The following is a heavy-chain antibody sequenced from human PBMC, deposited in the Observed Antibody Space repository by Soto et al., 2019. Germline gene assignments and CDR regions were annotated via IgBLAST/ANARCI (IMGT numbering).Heavy chain of an antibody. CDR3: ARSTVSIEYSYDSSGYLPFDY. J-gene: IGHJ4*02. Sequence: GESLKISCKGSGYSFTSYWIGWVRQMPGKGLEWMGIIYPGDSDTRYSPSFQGQVTISADKSISTAYLQWSSLKASDTAMYYCARSTVSIEYSYDSSGYLPFDYWGQGTLVTVSS. CDR1: GYSFTSYW. CDR2: IYPGDSDT. D-gene: IGHD3-22*01. V-gene: IGHV5-51*01.